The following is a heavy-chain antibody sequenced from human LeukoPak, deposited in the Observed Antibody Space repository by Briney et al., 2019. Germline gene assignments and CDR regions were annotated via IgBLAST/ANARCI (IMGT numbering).Heavy chain of an antibody. D-gene: IGHD6-13*01. CDR3: AKSSSSSGD. Sequence: GGSLRLSCAASGFTFSSYSMNWVRQAPGKGLEWVSYISSSSSTIYYADSVKGRFTISRDNSQNTLYLQMNSLRVEDTAVYYCAKSSSSSGDWGQGTLVTVSS. V-gene: IGHV3-48*01. CDR2: ISSSSSTI. CDR1: GFTFSSYS. J-gene: IGHJ4*02.